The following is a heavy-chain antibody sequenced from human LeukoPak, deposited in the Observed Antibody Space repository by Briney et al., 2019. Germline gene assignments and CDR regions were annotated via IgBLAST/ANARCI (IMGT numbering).Heavy chain of an antibody. CDR1: GYTFTSYG. Sequence: ASVRFSCKASGYTFTSYGISWVRQAPGQGLEWMGWITIYNGNTNYTQKLQGRVTMTTDTSTSTAYMELRSLRSDDTAVYYCARDWHCSGGSCYSDYWSQGTLVTVSS. V-gene: IGHV1-18*01. CDR3: ARDWHCSGGSCYSDY. D-gene: IGHD2-15*01. J-gene: IGHJ4*02. CDR2: ITIYNGNT.